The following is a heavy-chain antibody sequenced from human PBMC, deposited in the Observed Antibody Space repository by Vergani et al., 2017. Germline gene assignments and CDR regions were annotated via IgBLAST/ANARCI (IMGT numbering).Heavy chain of an antibody. CDR1: GFTFSSYG. V-gene: IGHV3-30*02. CDR2: IRYDGSNK. D-gene: IGHD1-26*01. CDR3: AKTGERSYWSFVNDY. Sequence: QVQLVESGGGVVQPGGSLRLSCAASGFTFSSYGMHWVRQAPGKGLEWVAFIRYDGSNKYYADSVKGRFTISRDNSKNTLYLQMNSLRAEDTAVYYCAKTGERSYWSFVNDYWGQGTLVTVSS. J-gene: IGHJ4*02.